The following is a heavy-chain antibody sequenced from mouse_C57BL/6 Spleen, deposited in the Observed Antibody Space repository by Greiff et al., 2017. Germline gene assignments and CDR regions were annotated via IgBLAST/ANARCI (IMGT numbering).Heavy chain of an antibody. J-gene: IGHJ2*01. CDR3: ARSSNYYGSSWGDY. D-gene: IGHD1-1*01. CDR2: IDPNSGGT. V-gene: IGHV1-72*01. Sequence: QQSCKASGYTFTSYWMHWVKQRPGRGLEWIGRIDPNSGGTKYNEKFKSKATLTVDKPSSTAYMQLSSLTSEDSAVYYCARSSNYYGSSWGDYWGQGTTLTVSS. CDR1: GYTFTSYW.